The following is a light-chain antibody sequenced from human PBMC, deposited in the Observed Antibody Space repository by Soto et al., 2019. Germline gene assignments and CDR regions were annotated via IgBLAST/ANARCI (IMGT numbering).Light chain of an antibody. CDR2: GGS. V-gene: IGLV2-14*01. Sequence: QSVLTQPASVSASPGQSITISCTETNSDIGTLNSVSWYQQFPGKAPKLMIFGGSVRPSGVSTRFSGSKFGNTAFLYISGLQAYDEADYYCSSYTSSRTYVFGSGTKLTVL. CDR1: NSDIGTLNS. J-gene: IGLJ1*01. CDR3: SSYTSSRTYV.